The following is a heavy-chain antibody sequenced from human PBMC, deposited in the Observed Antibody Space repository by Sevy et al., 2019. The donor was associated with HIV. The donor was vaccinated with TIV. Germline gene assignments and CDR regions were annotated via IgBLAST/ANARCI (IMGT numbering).Heavy chain of an antibody. CDR2: IFFDGNIK. CDR3: ARESPSDWYLDS. V-gene: IGHV3-33*01. J-gene: IGHJ4*02. Sequence: GALRLPCAASGFTFRNFCLHRVRQAPGKGLGWGAAIFFDGNIKYYEDSVKGRFTIFRDNSKNTQYLQMNSLRAEDTAVYYCARESPSDWYLDSWGQGTLVTVSS. CDR1: GFTFRNFC. D-gene: IGHD6-19*01.